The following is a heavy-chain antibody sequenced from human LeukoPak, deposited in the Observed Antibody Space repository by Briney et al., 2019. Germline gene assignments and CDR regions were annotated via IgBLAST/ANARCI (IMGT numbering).Heavy chain of an antibody. Sequence: GASVKVSCKASGYTFTSYAMNWVRQAPGQGLEWMGWINTNTGNPTYAQGFTGRFVFSLDTSVSTAYLQISSLKAEDTAVYYCAGGLMIFGVVIPFDYWGQGTLVTVSS. J-gene: IGHJ4*02. CDR1: GYTFTSYA. V-gene: IGHV7-4-1*02. CDR2: INTNTGNP. CDR3: AGGLMIFGVVIPFDY. D-gene: IGHD3-3*01.